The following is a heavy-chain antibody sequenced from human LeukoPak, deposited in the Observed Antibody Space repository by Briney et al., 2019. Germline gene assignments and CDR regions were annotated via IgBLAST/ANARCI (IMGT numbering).Heavy chain of an antibody. V-gene: IGHV3-21*01. CDR3: VPDYTFDWLLFHKSYYFDY. Sequence: GGSLRLSCAASGFTFSSYSMNWVRQAPGKGLEWVSSISSSSSYIYYADSVKGRFTISRDNAKNSLYLQMNSLRAEDTAVYYCVPDYTFDWLLFHKSYYFDYWGQGTLVTVSS. CDR2: ISSSSSYI. J-gene: IGHJ4*02. D-gene: IGHD3-9*01. CDR1: GFTFSSYS.